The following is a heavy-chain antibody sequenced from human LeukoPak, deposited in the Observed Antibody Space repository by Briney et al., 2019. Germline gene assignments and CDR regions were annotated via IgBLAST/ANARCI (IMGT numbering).Heavy chain of an antibody. CDR2: INHSGST. J-gene: IGHJ4*02. CDR1: GGSFSGYY. D-gene: IGHD6-6*01. V-gene: IGHV4-34*01. Sequence: SETLSLTCAVYGGSFSGYYWSWIRQPPGKGLEWIGEINHSGSTYYNPSLKSRVTISVDTSKNQFSLKLTSVTAADTAVYYCARGSVLDYYFDYWGQGTLVTVSS. CDR3: ARGSVLDYYFDY.